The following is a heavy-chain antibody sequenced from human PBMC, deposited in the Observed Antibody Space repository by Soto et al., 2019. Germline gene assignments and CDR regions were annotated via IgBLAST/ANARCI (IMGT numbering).Heavy chain of an antibody. CDR2: IYYSGST. V-gene: IGHV4-59*08. D-gene: IGHD4-17*01. Sequence: SETLSLPCTVSGGSISSYYWSWIRQPPGKGLEWIGYIYYSGSTNYNPSLKSRVTISVDTSKNQFSLRLTSVTAADTVVYYCARHPPYGPLDYWGQGTLVTVSS. CDR1: GGSISSYY. CDR3: ARHPPYGPLDY. J-gene: IGHJ4*02.